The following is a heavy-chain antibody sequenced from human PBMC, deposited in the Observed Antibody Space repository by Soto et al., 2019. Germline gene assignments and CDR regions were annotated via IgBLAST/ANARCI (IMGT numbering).Heavy chain of an antibody. Sequence: SETLSLTCTVSGGSVSSGSYYWSWIRQPPGKGLEWIGYIYHSGSTNYNPSLKSRVTISVDTSKNQFSLKLSSVTAADTAVYYCARDRAVTGTTYYYGMDVWGQGTTVTVSS. CDR3: ARDRAVTGTTYYYGMDV. CDR1: GGSVSSGSYY. J-gene: IGHJ6*02. CDR2: IYHSGST. D-gene: IGHD1-7*01. V-gene: IGHV4-61*01.